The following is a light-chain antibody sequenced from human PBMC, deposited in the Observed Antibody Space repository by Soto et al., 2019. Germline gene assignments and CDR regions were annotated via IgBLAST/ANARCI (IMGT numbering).Light chain of an antibody. Sequence: DIQMTQSPSILSASVGDRVTITCRASQSISSWLAWYQQKPGKAPNLLIYAASNLQSGVPPRFSGSGSGTDFTLTISSLQPEDVATYFCQQSYRTPITFGQGTRLEIK. CDR1: QSISSW. CDR3: QQSYRTPIT. V-gene: IGKV1-39*01. J-gene: IGKJ5*01. CDR2: AAS.